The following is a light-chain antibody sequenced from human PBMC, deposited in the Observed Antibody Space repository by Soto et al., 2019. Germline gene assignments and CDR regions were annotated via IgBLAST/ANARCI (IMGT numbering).Light chain of an antibody. V-gene: IGKV1-5*03. CDR2: AAS. J-gene: IGKJ1*01. CDR1: KSVNTW. Sequence: DIQMTQSPYTLSASVGDRVTITCLASKSVNTWLAWYQQRPGRAPQFLIYAASVLKSGVPSRFSGSGSGTEFTLTISNMQPEDVATYYCQQYETYPTTFGQGPRVEIK. CDR3: QQYETYPTT.